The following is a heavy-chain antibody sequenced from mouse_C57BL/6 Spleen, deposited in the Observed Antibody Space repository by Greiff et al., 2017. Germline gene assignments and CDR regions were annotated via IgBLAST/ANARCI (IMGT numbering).Heavy chain of an antibody. CDR2: IYPSDSET. V-gene: IGHV1-61*01. J-gene: IGHJ2*01. D-gene: IGHD2-3*01. CDR3: ARGYYAFYYFDY. Sequence: VQLQQPGAELVRPGSSVKLSCKASGYTFTSYWMDWVKQRLGQGLEWIGNIYPSDSETHYNQKFKDKATLTVDKSSSTAYMQLSSLTSEDSAVYYCARGYYAFYYFDYWGQGTTLPVSS. CDR1: GYTFTSYW.